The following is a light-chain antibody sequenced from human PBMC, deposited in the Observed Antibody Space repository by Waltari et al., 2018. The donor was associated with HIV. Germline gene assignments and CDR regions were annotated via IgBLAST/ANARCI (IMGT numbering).Light chain of an antibody. V-gene: IGKV3D-20*01. CDR1: QSVRSSS. CDR3: HHYDTTRPIA. CDR2: DSS. J-gene: IGKJ5*01. Sequence: IVLMQSPPNLCLSPGETATLSCGTSQSVRSSSLAWYQHRPGLAPRLVIYDSSTRATDIPDRFYGSGSGTDFTLTINKLETEDSALYYWHHYDTTRPIAFGPGTRREI.